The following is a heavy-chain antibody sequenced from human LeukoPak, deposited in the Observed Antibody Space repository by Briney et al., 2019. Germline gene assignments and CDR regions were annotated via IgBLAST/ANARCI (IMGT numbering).Heavy chain of an antibody. D-gene: IGHD3-3*01. V-gene: IGHV4-39*01. J-gene: IGHJ4*02. CDR1: GGSISSSSYS. Sequence: SETLSLTCTVSGGSISSSSYSWGWIRQPPGKGLEWIGSIYYSGSTYYNPSLKSRATISVDTSKNQFSLKLSSVTAADTAVYYCARQIRFLEWLGWGQGTLVTVSS. CDR2: IYYSGST. CDR3: ARQIRFLEWLG.